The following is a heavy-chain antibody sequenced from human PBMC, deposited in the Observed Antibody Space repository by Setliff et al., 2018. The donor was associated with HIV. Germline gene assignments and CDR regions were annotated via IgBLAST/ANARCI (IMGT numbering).Heavy chain of an antibody. CDR3: AKKFRPGHGVDV. V-gene: IGHV3-7*01. CDR1: RFDFNNYW. Sequence: GGSLRLSCAASRFDFNNYWMCWVRQAPGKGLEWVANIGQDGSEKNYVDSVKGRFTTFRDNAKGSMYLQINSLRVEDTAIYYCAKKFRPGHGVDVWGQGTTVTVSS. CDR2: IGQDGSEK. J-gene: IGHJ6*02. D-gene: IGHD3-10*01.